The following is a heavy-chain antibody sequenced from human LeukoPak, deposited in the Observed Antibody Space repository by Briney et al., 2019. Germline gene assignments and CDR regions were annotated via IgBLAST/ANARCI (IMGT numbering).Heavy chain of an antibody. Sequence: PGGSLRLSCAASGFTFRSYGMHWVRQAPGKGLEWVAFIRYDGSNKYYADSVKGRFTISRDNSKNTLYLQMNSLRAEDTAVYYCAKIPYDFWSGYTLFDYWGQGTLVTVSS. D-gene: IGHD3-3*01. J-gene: IGHJ4*02. CDR2: IRYDGSNK. CDR3: AKIPYDFWSGYTLFDY. V-gene: IGHV3-30*02. CDR1: GFTFRSYG.